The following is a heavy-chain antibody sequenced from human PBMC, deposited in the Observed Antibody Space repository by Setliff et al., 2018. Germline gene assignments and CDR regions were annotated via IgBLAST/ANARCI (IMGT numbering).Heavy chain of an antibody. CDR3: ARDRRIVGARHAFDI. D-gene: IGHD1-26*01. V-gene: IGHV4-31*03. CDR1: GGSISSGGYY. Sequence: SLTCTVSGGSISSGGYYWSWIRQHPGKGLEWIGYIYYSGSTYYNPSLKSRVTISVDTSKNQFSLKLSSVTAADTAVYYCARDRRIVGARHAFDIWGQGTMVTVSS. J-gene: IGHJ3*02. CDR2: IYYSGST.